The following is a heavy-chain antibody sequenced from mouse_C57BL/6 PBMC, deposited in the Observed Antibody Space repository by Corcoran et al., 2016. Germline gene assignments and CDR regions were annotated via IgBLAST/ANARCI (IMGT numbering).Heavy chain of an antibody. CDR1: GYTFTDYY. V-gene: IGHV1-26*01. Sequence: EVQLQQSGPELVKPGASVKISCKASGYTFTDYYMNWVKQSHGKSLEWIGDINPNNGGTSYNQKFKGKATLTVDKSSSTAYMELRSLTSEDSAVYYCARTHRTGAMDYWGQGTSVTVSS. CDR2: INPNNGGT. CDR3: ARTHRTGAMDY. J-gene: IGHJ4*01.